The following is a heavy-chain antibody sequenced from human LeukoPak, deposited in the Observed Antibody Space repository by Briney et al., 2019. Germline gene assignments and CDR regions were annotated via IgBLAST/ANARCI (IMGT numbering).Heavy chain of an antibody. Sequence: GGSLRLSCAASGFTFSDYYMSRIRQAPGKGLEWVSYISSSGSNIYYADSVKGRFTISRDNAKNSLYLQMNSLRAEDTAVYYCARVRYGSGSYYGIYLHYWGQGTLLTLPS. V-gene: IGHV3-11*01. J-gene: IGHJ4*02. D-gene: IGHD3-10*01. CDR1: GFTFSDYY. CDR2: ISSSGSNI. CDR3: ARVRYGSGSYYGIYLHY.